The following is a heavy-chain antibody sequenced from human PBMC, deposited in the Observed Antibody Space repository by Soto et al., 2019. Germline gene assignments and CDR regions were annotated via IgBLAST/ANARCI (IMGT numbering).Heavy chain of an antibody. CDR1: GDSFSTSNYY. Sequence: QLHLQESGPGLVKPSETLSPTCTVSGDSFSTSNYYWGWIRQPPGKGLEWIGNIFYGGGTGVTYYNPSLKSRVIISVDTSKNQFSLKLRSITAADTAFYFCARRGGGDSLFDSWGQGKLVTVSS. CDR2: IFYGGGTGVT. D-gene: IGHD4-17*01. V-gene: IGHV4-39*01. CDR3: ARRGGGDSLFDS. J-gene: IGHJ4*02.